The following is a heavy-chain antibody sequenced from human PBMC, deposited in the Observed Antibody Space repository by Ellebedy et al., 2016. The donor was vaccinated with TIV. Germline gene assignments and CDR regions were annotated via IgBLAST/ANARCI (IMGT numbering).Heavy chain of an antibody. CDR2: INPNSGGT. CDR3: ARGPVVPAALVYNWFDP. CDR1: GYTFIGYY. D-gene: IGHD2-2*01. V-gene: IGHV1-2*02. J-gene: IGHJ5*02. Sequence: ASVKVSCKASGYTFIGYYMHWVRQAPGQGLEWMGWINPNSGGTNYAQKFQGRVTMTRDTSISTAYMELSRLRSDDTAVYYCARGPVVPAALVYNWFDPWGQGTLVTVSS.